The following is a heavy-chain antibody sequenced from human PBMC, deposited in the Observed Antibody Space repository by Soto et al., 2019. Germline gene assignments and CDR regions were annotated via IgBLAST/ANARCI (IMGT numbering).Heavy chain of an antibody. V-gene: IGHV5-51*01. Sequence: GESLKISCKVSVDSFTNYWIAWVRQTPGKGLEWMGIIYPGDSESRYSPSSQGQVTISADKSITTAYLQWSSLKASDTAMYYCARQIGHYGLDVWGQGTTVTVSS. J-gene: IGHJ6*02. CDR3: ARQIGHYGLDV. CDR1: VDSFTNYW. CDR2: IYPGDSES.